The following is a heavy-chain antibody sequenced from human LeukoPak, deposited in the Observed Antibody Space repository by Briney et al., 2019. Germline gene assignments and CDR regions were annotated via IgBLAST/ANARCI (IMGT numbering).Heavy chain of an antibody. CDR2: ISGSGGST. D-gene: IGHD4-11*01. CDR1: GFTFSSYA. V-gene: IGHV3-23*01. CDR3: AKDLGVTGYYYHYMDV. Sequence: PGESLRLSCAASGFTFSSYAMSWVRQAPGKGLEWVSAISGSGGSTYYADSVKGRFTISRDNSKNTLYLQMNSLRAEDTAVYYCAKDLGVTGYYYHYMDVWGKGTTVTVSS. J-gene: IGHJ6*03.